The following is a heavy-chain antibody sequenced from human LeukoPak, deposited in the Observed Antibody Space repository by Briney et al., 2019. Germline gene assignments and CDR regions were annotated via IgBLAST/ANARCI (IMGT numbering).Heavy chain of an antibody. V-gene: IGHV4-39*01. CDR2: IYYSGST. CDR1: GGSISSSSYY. Sequence: SETLSLTCTVSGGSISSSSYYWGWIRQPPGKGLEWIGSIYYSGSTYYNPSLKSRVTISVDTSKNQFSLKLSSVTAADTAVYYCARGGWYSSSCHDYWGQGTLVTVSS. J-gene: IGHJ4*02. D-gene: IGHD6-13*01. CDR3: ARGGWYSSSCHDY.